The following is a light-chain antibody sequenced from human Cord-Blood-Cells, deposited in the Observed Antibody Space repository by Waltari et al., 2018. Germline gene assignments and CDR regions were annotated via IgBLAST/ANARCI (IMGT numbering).Light chain of an antibody. Sequence: QSALTQTASVSGSPGQSITISCPGNSSDVGGYNYVSWYQQHPGKAPKLMIYDVSNRPSGVSNRFSGSKSGNTASLTISGLQAEDEADYYCSSYTSSSTLVFGGGTKLTVL. CDR3: SSYTSSSTLV. CDR2: DVS. V-gene: IGLV2-14*01. CDR1: SSDVGGYNY. J-gene: IGLJ2*01.